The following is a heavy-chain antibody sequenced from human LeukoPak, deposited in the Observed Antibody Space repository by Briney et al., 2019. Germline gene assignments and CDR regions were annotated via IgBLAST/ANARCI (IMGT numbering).Heavy chain of an antibody. Sequence: GRSLRLSCAVSGFTFSSYGMHWVRQAPGKGLEWVAVIWYDGSNKYYADSVKGRFTISRDNSRNTLYLQMNSLRAEDTAVYYCARDPPRYSSGWPFDYWGQGTLVTVSS. CDR1: GFTFSSYG. CDR3: ARDPPRYSSGWPFDY. D-gene: IGHD6-19*01. J-gene: IGHJ4*02. CDR2: IWYDGSNK. V-gene: IGHV3-33*01.